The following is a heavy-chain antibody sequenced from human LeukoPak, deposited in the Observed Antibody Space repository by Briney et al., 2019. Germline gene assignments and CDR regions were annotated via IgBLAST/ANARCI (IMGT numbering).Heavy chain of an antibody. CDR1: GGSTSNYY. J-gene: IGHJ4*01. CDR2: IYYSGST. D-gene: IGHD5-18*01. V-gene: IGHV4-59*12. Sequence: PSETLSLTCTVSGGSTSNYYWSWIRQPPGKGLEWIGYIYYSGSTNYNPSLKSRVTISVDTSKNQFSLKLSSVTAADTAVYYCARDPEGYSYGSYFDYWGQEPWSPSPQ. CDR3: ARDPEGYSYGSYFDY.